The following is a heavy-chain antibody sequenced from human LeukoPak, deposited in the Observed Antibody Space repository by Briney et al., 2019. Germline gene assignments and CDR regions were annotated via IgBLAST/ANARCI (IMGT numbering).Heavy chain of an antibody. CDR2: IYSGGST. V-gene: IGHV3-66*02. CDR1: GFTVSSNY. CDR3: AGTAAGTRWFDP. J-gene: IGHJ5*02. Sequence: GGSLRLTCAASGFTVSSNYMSWVRQAPGKGLEWVSVIYSGGSTYYADSVKGRFTISRDNSKNTLYLQKNSLRAEDTAVYYCAGTAAGTRWFDPWGQGTLVTVSS. D-gene: IGHD6-13*01.